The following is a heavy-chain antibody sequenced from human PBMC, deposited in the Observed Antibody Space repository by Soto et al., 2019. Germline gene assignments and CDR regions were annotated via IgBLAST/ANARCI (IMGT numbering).Heavy chain of an antibody. D-gene: IGHD2-15*01. V-gene: IGHV1-46*03. CDR2: INPSGGST. J-gene: IGHJ4*02. Sequence: QVQLVQSGAEVKKPGASVKVSCKASGYTFTSYYMHWVRQAPGQGLEWMGIINPSGGSTSYAQKFQGRVTMTRDTSTSTVYMELSSLRSEDTAVYYCAREEEAYCSGGSCSFYYWGQGTLVTVSS. CDR1: GYTFTSYY. CDR3: AREEEAYCSGGSCSFYY.